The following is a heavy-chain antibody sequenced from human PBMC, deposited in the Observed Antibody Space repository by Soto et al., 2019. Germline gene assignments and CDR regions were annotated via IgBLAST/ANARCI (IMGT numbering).Heavy chain of an antibody. CDR3: AKLPHDRPYSSTWVDF. CDR1: GFTFSSYA. V-gene: IGHV3-23*01. CDR2: LSGSGLST. D-gene: IGHD2-2*01. J-gene: IGHJ5*01. Sequence: EVQLLESGGGLVQPGGSLRLSCAASGFTFSSYAMSWVRQAPGKGLEWVSTLSGSGLSTYSADSVKGRFTVSRDNSQNTLYLQMNSLRPEDTAEYNCAKLPHDRPYSSTWVDFWGQGPLVTVSS.